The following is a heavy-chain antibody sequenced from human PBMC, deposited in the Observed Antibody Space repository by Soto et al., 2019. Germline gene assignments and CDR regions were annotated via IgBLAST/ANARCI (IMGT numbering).Heavy chain of an antibody. J-gene: IGHJ6*02. CDR3: ARKIAAAGTDGMDV. Sequence: QVQLQESGPGLVKPSETLSLTCTVPGGSISSYYWSWIRQPPGKGLEWIGYIYYRGSTNDNPSLKSRVTISVDTTKNQFSLKMSSVTAADTAVYYGARKIAAAGTDGMDVWGQGTTVTVSS. D-gene: IGHD6-13*01. CDR2: IYYRGST. V-gene: IGHV4-59*01. CDR1: GGSISSYY.